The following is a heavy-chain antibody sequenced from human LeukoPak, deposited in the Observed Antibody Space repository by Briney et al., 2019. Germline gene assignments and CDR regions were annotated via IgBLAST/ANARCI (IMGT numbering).Heavy chain of an antibody. V-gene: IGHV1-2*02. CDR3: ARMYYYGSGSYYDYYYYYGMDV. D-gene: IGHD3-10*01. CDR1: GGTFSSYA. Sequence: ASVKVSCKASGGTFSSYAISWVRQAPGQGLEWMGWINPNSGGTNYAQKFQGRVTMTRDTSISTAYMELSRLRSDDTAVYYCARMYYYGSGSYYDYYYYYGMDVWGQGTTVTVSS. J-gene: IGHJ6*02. CDR2: INPNSGGT.